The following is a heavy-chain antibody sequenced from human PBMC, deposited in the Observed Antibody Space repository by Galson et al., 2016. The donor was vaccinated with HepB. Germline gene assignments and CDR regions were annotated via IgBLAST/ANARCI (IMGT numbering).Heavy chain of an antibody. CDR1: GFTVRTLY. Sequence: SLRLSCAASGFTVRTLYMSWVRQAPGKGLELVSVIHSGGSTYHADSVKGRFTVSRDDSKNTVYLQMNSLRVEDTAIYYCAREGFNAFDVWGQGTVVTISS. CDR2: IHSGGST. V-gene: IGHV3-53*01. CDR3: AREGFNAFDV. J-gene: IGHJ3*01. D-gene: IGHD3-3*01.